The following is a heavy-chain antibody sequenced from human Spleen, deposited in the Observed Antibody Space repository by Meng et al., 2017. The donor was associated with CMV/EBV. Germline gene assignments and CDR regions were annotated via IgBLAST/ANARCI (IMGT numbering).Heavy chain of an antibody. CDR1: GFIVSTNY. J-gene: IGHJ4*02. CDR3: ARDRYFQGYCSSTTCYSPEYYFDY. Sequence: GGSLRLSCAASGFIVSTNYMSWVRQAPGKGLEWVSVIYVDGGTYYADSVKGRFTISRESSKNTLYLQMNSLRTEDTAVYYCARDRYFQGYCSSTTCYSPEYYFDYWGQGTLVTVSS. CDR2: IYVDGGT. V-gene: IGHV3-66*02. D-gene: IGHD2-2*01.